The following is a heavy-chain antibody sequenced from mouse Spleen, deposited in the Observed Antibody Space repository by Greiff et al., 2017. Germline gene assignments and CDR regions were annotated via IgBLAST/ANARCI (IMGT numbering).Heavy chain of an antibody. V-gene: IGHV5-4*01. D-gene: IGHD1-1*01. CDR1: GFTFSSYA. CDR3: ARDLYYYGSSSAWFAY. J-gene: IGHJ3*01. Sequence: EVQRVESGGGLVKPGGSLKLSCAASGFTFSSYAMSWVRQTPEKRLEWVATISDGGSYTYYPDNVKGRFTISRDNAKNNLYLQMSHLKSEDTAMYYCARDLYYYGSSSAWFAYWGQGTLVTVSA. CDR2: ISDGGSYT.